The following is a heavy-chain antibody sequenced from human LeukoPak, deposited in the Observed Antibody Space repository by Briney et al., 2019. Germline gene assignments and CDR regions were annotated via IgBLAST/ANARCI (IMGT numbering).Heavy chain of an antibody. D-gene: IGHD5-24*01. V-gene: IGHV3-66*01. CDR3: AGAPETGH. CDR1: GFTVSNNY. Sequence: GGSLRLSCVVSGFTVSNNYMTWVRQAPGKGLESVSIINDGDRTFYADSVKGRFTISRDNSKNMLYLQMSRLRAEDTAVYYCAGAPETGHWGQGTLVTVSS. CDR2: INDGDRT. J-gene: IGHJ4*02.